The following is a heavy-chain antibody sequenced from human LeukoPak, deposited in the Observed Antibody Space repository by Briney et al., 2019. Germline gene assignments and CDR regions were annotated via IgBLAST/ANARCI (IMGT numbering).Heavy chain of an antibody. D-gene: IGHD4-17*01. CDR1: GGSISSGGYY. Sequence: SQTLSLTCTVSGGSISSGGYYWSWNRQHPGKGLEWIGYIYYSGSTYYNPSLKSRVTISVDTSKNQFSLKLSSVTAADTAVYYWARENDYGDYVDDYWGQGTLVTVSS. V-gene: IGHV4-31*03. CDR3: ARENDYGDYVDDY. J-gene: IGHJ4*02. CDR2: IYYSGST.